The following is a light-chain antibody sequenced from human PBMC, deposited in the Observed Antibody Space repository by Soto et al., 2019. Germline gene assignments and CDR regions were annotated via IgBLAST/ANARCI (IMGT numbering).Light chain of an antibody. CDR1: QSIGRW. J-gene: IGKJ2*01. Sequence: DIQMTQSPTTLSPSAGALPTTTTRASQSIGRWLAWYQQIPGKAPHLLIYTASSLEGGVPSRFSGSGSGTEFTLTISGLQPDDFATYYCQQYNAYPYTFGQGTKVDIK. V-gene: IGKV1-5*03. CDR2: TAS. CDR3: QQYNAYPYT.